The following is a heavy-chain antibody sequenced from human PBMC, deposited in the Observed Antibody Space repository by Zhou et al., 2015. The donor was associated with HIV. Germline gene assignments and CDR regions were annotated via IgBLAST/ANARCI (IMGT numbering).Heavy chain of an antibody. J-gene: IGHJ6*02. CDR2: IWYDGSNK. V-gene: IGHV3-33*01. Sequence: QVQLVESGGGVVQPGRSLRLSCAASGFTFSSYGMHWVRQAPGKGLEWVAVIWYDGSNKYYADSVKGRFTISRDNSKNTLYLQMNSLRAEDTAVYYCARPEGRYCSSSSCARXGMDVWGQGTTVTVSS. D-gene: IGHD2-2*01. CDR1: GFTFSSYG. CDR3: ARPEGRYCSSSSCARXGMDV.